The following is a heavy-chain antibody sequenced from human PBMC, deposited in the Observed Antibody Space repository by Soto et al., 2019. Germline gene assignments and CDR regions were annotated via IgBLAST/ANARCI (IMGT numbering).Heavy chain of an antibody. CDR1: GGSISSSSYY. J-gene: IGHJ5*02. CDR3: ARDPAVTIFGVAPSWFDP. CDR2: IYYSGST. V-gene: IGHV4-39*02. Sequence: KASETLSLTCTVSGGSISSSSYYWGWIRQPPGKGLEWIGSIYYSGSTYYNPSLKSRVTISVDTSKNQFSLKLSSVTAADTAVYYCARDPAVTIFGVAPSWFDPWGQGTLVTVSS. D-gene: IGHD3-3*01.